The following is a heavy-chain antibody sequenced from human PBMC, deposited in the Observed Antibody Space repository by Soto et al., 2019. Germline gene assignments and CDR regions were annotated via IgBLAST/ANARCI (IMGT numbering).Heavy chain of an antibody. D-gene: IGHD4-17*01. CDR2: IYYSGST. CDR3: ARGMTTVTSFDY. Sequence: SETLSLTCTVSGASISSGGYYWSWIRQHPVKGLEWIGYIYYSGSTYYNPSLKSRVTISVDTSKNQFSLKLSSVTAADTAVYYCARGMTTVTSFDYWGQGTLVTVSS. CDR1: GASISSGGYY. V-gene: IGHV4-31*03. J-gene: IGHJ4*02.